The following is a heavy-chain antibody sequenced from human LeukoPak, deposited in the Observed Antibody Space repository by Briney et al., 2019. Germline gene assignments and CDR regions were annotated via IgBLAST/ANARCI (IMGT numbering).Heavy chain of an antibody. Sequence: GESLKISCKCSGYSFINYWIGWVRQMPGKGLEWMGMIYPADSDTKYSPSFEGQVSISADKSISTVQLQWRSLKSSDSAKYYCARRIGYSGHDVWGQGSQVTVSS. D-gene: IGHD5-12*01. J-gene: IGHJ4*02. CDR3: ARRIGYSGHDV. CDR2: IYPADSDT. V-gene: IGHV5-51*01. CDR1: GYSFINYW.